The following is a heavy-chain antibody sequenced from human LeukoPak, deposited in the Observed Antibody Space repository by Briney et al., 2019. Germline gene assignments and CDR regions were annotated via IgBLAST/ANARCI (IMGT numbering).Heavy chain of an antibody. J-gene: IGHJ6*03. V-gene: IGHV4-34*01. CDR2: INHSGST. D-gene: IGHD3-3*01. CDR3: ARGRVEEYDFWRGYSHRAYYYMDV. Sequence: SETLSLTCAVYGGSFSGYYWSWIRRPPGEGLEWIGEINHSGSTNYNPSLKGRVTISVDTSKNQFSLRLSSATAADAAVYYCARGRVEEYDFWRGYSHRAYYYMDVWDKGTTVTVSS. CDR1: GGSFSGYY.